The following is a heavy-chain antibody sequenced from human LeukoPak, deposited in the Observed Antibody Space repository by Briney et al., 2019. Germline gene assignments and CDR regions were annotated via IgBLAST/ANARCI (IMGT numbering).Heavy chain of an antibody. Sequence: SETLSLTCAVYGGSFSGYYWSWIRQPPGKGLEWIGEINHSGSTNYNPSLKSRVTISVDTSKNQFSLKLSSVTAADTAVYYCATQSSSYNWFDPWGQGTLVTVSS. CDR2: INHSGST. J-gene: IGHJ5*02. CDR1: GGSFSGYY. CDR3: ATQSSSYNWFDP. V-gene: IGHV4-34*01. D-gene: IGHD6-6*01.